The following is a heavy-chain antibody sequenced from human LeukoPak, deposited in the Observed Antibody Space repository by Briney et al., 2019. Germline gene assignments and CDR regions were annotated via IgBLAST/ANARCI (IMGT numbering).Heavy chain of an antibody. J-gene: IGHJ3*02. Sequence: PSETLSLTCAVSGYSISSGYYGGWIRQPPGKGLEWIASMYHSGSTYYNPSLRSRVTISVDTSKNQFSLKLSSVTAADTAVYYCAKNCSSTSCYWNDAFDIWGQGTMVTVSS. CDR3: AKNCSSTSCYWNDAFDI. CDR2: MYHSGST. D-gene: IGHD2-2*01. CDR1: GYSISSGYY. V-gene: IGHV4-38-2*01.